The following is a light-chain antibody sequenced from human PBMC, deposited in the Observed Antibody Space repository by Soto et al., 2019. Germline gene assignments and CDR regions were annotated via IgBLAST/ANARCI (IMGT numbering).Light chain of an antibody. V-gene: IGKV3-20*01. CDR1: QSVSSTY. CDR3: QQYGSSPEK. J-gene: IGKJ1*01. CDR2: GAS. Sequence: EMVLTQSPGTLSLSPGERATLSCRASQSVSSTYLAWYQQKPGQAPRLLIDGASSRATGIPDRFSGSGSGTDFTLTISRLEPEDFAVYYCQQYGSSPEKFGQGTKVEIK.